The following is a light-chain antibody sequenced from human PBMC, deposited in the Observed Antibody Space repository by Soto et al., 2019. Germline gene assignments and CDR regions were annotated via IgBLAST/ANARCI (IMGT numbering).Light chain of an antibody. J-gene: IGKJ3*01. Sequence: EIVLTQSPGTLSLSPGERATLSCRASQLVVTSYLHWYQHRHGQAPRLLISGALTRATGIPDRFSGSGSGTDFTLTISRLEPEDCAVYYCQLFGRSPTFGPGTKVHIK. V-gene: IGKV3-20*01. CDR2: GAL. CDR1: QLVVTSY. CDR3: QLFGRSPT.